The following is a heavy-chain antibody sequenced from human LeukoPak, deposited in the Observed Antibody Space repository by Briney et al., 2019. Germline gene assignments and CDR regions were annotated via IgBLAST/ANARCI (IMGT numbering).Heavy chain of an antibody. CDR2: ISYDGSKQ. D-gene: IGHD3-3*01. J-gene: IGHJ4*02. CDR1: GFTFSNYA. Sequence: GRSLRLSCASSGFTFSNYAMHWVHQAPGKGLEWVAVISYDGSKQDYVDPVKGRFTISRDNSKNTLYLQMNSLRAEDTAVYYCGSTIFGVVIDLDSGYYWGQGTLVTVSS. CDR3: GSTIFGVVIDLDSGYY. V-gene: IGHV3-30*04.